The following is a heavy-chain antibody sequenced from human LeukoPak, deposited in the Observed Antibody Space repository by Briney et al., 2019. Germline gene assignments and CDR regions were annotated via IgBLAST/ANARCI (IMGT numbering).Heavy chain of an antibody. Sequence: SETLSLTCTVSGDSITSDTYYWGRIRQPPGKELEWIGTIYYSGTTFYNPSLKSRVTISVDTSKNQFSLRLNSVTAADTAVYYCARARGGSYYRSFDYWGQGTLVTVSS. CDR1: GDSITSDTYY. J-gene: IGHJ4*02. CDR3: ARARGGSYYRSFDY. V-gene: IGHV4-39*07. D-gene: IGHD1-26*01. CDR2: IYYSGTT.